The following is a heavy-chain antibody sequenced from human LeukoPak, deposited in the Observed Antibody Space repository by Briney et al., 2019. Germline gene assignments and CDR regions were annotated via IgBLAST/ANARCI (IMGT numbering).Heavy chain of an antibody. CDR2: IKQDGSEK. CDR1: GFTFSSYW. V-gene: IGHV3-7*01. D-gene: IGHD2-2*01. J-gene: IGHJ4*02. Sequence: GGSLRLSCAAPGFTFSSYWMSWVRQAPGKGLEWVANIKQDGSEKYYVDSVKGRFTISRDNAKNSLYLQMNSLRAEDTAVYYCARGGDIVVVPAAMCFDYWGQGTLVTVSS. CDR3: ARGGDIVVVPAAMCFDY.